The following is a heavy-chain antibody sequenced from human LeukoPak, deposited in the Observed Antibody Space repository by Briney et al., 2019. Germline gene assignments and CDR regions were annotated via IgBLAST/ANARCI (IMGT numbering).Heavy chain of an antibody. CDR3: ARDIFAVVHSGYFDH. J-gene: IGHJ4*02. V-gene: IGHV3-48*03. CDR2: ISDSGSII. D-gene: IGHD3-3*02. CDR1: GFIFSSFE. Sequence: GGSLRLSCAASGFIFSSFEMKWVRQAPGKGLEWVSYISDSGSIIYYADSVKGRFTISRDNAKNSLYLQMNSLRVEDTAVYYCARDIFAVVHSGYFDHWGQGTLVTVSS.